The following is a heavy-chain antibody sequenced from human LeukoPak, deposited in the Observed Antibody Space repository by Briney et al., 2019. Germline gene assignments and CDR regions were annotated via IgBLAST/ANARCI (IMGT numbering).Heavy chain of an antibody. V-gene: IGHV3-66*01. D-gene: IGHD6-13*01. J-gene: IGHJ5*02. Sequence: GGSLRLSCAASGITVRNNFMIWVRQAPGKGLEWVSLIYSGGETYYADSVKGRFSISRDNSKNTVYLQMNSLRAEDTAVYYCTRDPSAVATNTYAWGQGTLVTVSS. CDR3: TRDPSAVATNTYA. CDR1: GITVRNNF. CDR2: IYSGGET.